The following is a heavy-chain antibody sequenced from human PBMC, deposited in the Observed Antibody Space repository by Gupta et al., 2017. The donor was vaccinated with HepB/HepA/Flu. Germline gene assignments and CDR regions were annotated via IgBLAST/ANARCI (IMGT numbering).Heavy chain of an antibody. V-gene: IGHV1-69*04. D-gene: IGHD3-3*01. CDR2: IIPTLGVA. CDR3: ARDHYDFWRGYPVFDF. J-gene: IGHJ4*02. Sequence: QVHLVQSGAEVKQPGSSVPVSCQASGGTLTNYDIAWVRHAPGQGLEWMGRIIPTLGVANYAQKFQDRVTITADKSTSTAYMELTSLKSEDTAVYYCARDHYDFWRGYPVFDFWGQGTLVTVSS. CDR1: GGTLTNYD.